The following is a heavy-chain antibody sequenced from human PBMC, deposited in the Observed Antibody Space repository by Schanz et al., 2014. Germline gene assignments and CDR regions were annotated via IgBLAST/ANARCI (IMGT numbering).Heavy chain of an antibody. J-gene: IGHJ6*02. Sequence: QVQLVESGGGVVQPGRSLRLSCAASGFTFSSYAMHWVRQAPGKGLEWVAVISYDGSNKYYADSVKGRFTISRDNSKNTLYLQMNSLRAEDTALYYCARDGHSSIWDSYYFYGLDVWGQGTTVTVSS. CDR1: GFTFSSYA. CDR3: ARDGHSSIWDSYYFYGLDV. D-gene: IGHD6-13*01. CDR2: ISYDGSNK. V-gene: IGHV3-30*04.